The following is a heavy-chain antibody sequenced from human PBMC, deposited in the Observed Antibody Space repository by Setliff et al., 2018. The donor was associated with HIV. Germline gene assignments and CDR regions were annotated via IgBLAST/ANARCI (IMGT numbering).Heavy chain of an antibody. D-gene: IGHD3-3*01. CDR3: ARAPRGDFWSGKDYFDY. J-gene: IGHJ4*02. CDR2: ISGYNANT. Sequence: GASVKVSCKASGYTFTSYYMHWVRQAPGQGLEWMGSISGYNANTNYAQKLQGKVIMTTDTSTSTAYMEVRSLRSDDTAVYFCARAPRGDFWSGKDYFDYWGQGTLVTVSS. V-gene: IGHV1-18*04. CDR1: GYTFTSYY.